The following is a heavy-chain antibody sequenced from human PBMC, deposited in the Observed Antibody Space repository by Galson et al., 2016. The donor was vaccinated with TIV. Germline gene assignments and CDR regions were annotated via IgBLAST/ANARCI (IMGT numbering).Heavy chain of an antibody. CDR3: ARDHSYQSFDY. CDR2: IKEDGSTI. Sequence: SLRLSCAVSGFTFNNYWMSWVRQAPGKGLEWVANIKEDGSTIYYVDSVEGRFTISRDNAKNSLYLQMNSLRAEDTAMYYCARDHSYQSFDYWGQGTLVTFSS. V-gene: IGHV3-7*01. D-gene: IGHD2-2*01. J-gene: IGHJ4*02. CDR1: GFTFNNYW.